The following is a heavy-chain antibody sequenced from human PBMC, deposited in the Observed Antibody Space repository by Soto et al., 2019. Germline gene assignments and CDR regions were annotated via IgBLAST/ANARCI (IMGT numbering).Heavy chain of an antibody. V-gene: IGHV1-69*13. Sequence: SVKVSCKASGGTLSSYAISWVRQAPGQGLEWMGGIIPIFGTANYAQKFQGRVTITADESTSTAYMELSSLRSEDTAVYYCARWAGYCSSTSCYSGDWFDPWGQGTLVTVSS. J-gene: IGHJ5*02. CDR2: IIPIFGTA. CDR3: ARWAGYCSSTSCYSGDWFDP. CDR1: GGTLSSYA. D-gene: IGHD2-2*02.